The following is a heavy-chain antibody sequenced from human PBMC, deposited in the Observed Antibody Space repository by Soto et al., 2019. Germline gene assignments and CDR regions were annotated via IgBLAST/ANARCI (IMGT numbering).Heavy chain of an antibody. J-gene: IGHJ5*02. D-gene: IGHD2-2*01. CDR1: GFTFDDYA. V-gene: IGHV3-9*01. Sequence: GGSLRLSCAASGFTFDDYAMHWVRQAPGKGLEWVSGISWNSGSIGYADSVKGRFTISRDNAKNSLYLQMNSLRAEDTALYYCAKDIQRQFINWFDPWGQGTLVTVS. CDR3: AKDIQRQFINWFDP. CDR2: ISWNSGSI.